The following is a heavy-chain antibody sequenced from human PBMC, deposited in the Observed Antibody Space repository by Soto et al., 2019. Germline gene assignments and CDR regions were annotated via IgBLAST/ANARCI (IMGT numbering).Heavy chain of an antibody. CDR2: IWYDGSNK. CDR1: GFTFSSYG. J-gene: IGHJ6*03. CDR3: ARDGRPGGYYYYMDV. V-gene: IGHV3-33*01. Sequence: GGSLRLSCAASGFTFSSYGMHWVRQAPGKGLEWVAVIWYDGSNKYYADSVKGRFTISRDNSKNSLYLQMNSLRAEDTAVYYCARDGRPGGYYYYMDVWGKGTTVTVSS.